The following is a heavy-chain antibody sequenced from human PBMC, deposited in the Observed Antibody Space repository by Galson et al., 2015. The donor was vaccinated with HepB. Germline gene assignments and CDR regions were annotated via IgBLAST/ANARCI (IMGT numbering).Heavy chain of an antibody. Sequence: SVKVSCKASGGTFSSYAISWVRQAPGQGLEWMGGIIPIFGTANYAQKFQGRVTITADESTSTAYMELSSLRSEDTAVYYCARTPKAPEGTGVAFDYWGQGTLVTVSS. CDR3: ARTPKAPEGTGVAFDY. CDR1: GGTFSSYA. V-gene: IGHV1-69*13. CDR2: IIPIFGTA. D-gene: IGHD1-14*01. J-gene: IGHJ4*02.